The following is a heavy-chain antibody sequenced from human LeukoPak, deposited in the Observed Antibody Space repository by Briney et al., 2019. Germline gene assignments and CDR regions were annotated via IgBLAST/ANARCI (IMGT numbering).Heavy chain of an antibody. CDR1: GFTFSSYS. V-gene: IGHV3-21*01. Sequence: TGGSLRLSCAASGFTFSSYSMNWVRQAPGKGLEWVSSISSSRYIYYADSVKGRFTISRDNAKNSLYLQMNSLRAEDTAVYYCARRYGSGEKVYYYGMDVWGQGTTFTVSS. CDR2: ISSSRYI. CDR3: ARRYGSGEKVYYYGMDV. D-gene: IGHD3-10*01. J-gene: IGHJ6*02.